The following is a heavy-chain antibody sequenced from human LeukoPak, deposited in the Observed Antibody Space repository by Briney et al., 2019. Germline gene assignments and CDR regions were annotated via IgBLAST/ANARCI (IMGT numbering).Heavy chain of an antibody. J-gene: IGHJ4*02. CDR2: ISSGGSYI. CDR3: ARAVVGSGYDYFDY. V-gene: IGHV3-21*01. CDR1: GFTFSNTW. D-gene: IGHD5-12*01. Sequence: PGGSLRLSCAASGFTFSNTWMNWVRQAPGKGLEWVSFISSGGSYIYYTDSVKGRFTISRDNAKNSLFLQMNSLRAEDTAVYFCARAVVGSGYDYFDYWGQGTLVTVSS.